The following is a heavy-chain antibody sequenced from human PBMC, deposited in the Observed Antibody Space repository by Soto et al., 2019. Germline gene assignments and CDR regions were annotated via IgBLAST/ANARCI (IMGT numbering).Heavy chain of an antibody. D-gene: IGHD3-3*01. CDR1: GFPSSSNS. J-gene: IGHJ5*02. CDR2: ISSSSSTI. Sequence: EVQVVESGGGLVQPGGPLRLSCPALGFPSSSNSWTWVPQAPGKGLEWISYISSSSSTIYADSVKGRFTISRDNAKNSLYLQMNSLRDEDTAVYYCARVIWSGHLTSDLWGQGTLVTVSS. CDR3: ARVIWSGHLTSDL. V-gene: IGHV3-48*02.